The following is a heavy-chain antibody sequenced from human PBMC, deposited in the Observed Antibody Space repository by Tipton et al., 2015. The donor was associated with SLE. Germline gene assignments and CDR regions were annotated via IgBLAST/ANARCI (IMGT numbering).Heavy chain of an antibody. CDR2: IYPTMSI. Sequence: GLVKPSETLSLTCTVSGDSISTGNYYWSWIRQPAGKGLEWIGRIYPTMSINYNPSLKSQVTMSVDTSKNQFSLKLSSVAAADTAVYYCSRGPGSKSGEAFDLWGQGTMVTVSS. D-gene: IGHD1-26*01. CDR1: GDSISTGNYY. V-gene: IGHV4-61*02. CDR3: SRGPGSKSGEAFDL. J-gene: IGHJ3*01.